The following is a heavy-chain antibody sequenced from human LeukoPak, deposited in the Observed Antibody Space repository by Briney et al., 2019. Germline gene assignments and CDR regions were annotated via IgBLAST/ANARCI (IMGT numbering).Heavy chain of an antibody. CDR2: ISGNGVST. CDR1: GFTFSTYG. D-gene: IGHD3/OR15-3a*01. CDR3: AKVLWTGESFSAHDY. Sequence: GGTLRLSCAASGFTFSTYGMTWVRQAPGKGLEWVSAISGNGVSTYYADSVKGRFTISRDNPKNTLYLQMNSLRAEDTAVYYCAKVLWTGESFSAHDYWGQGTLVTVSS. V-gene: IGHV3-23*01. J-gene: IGHJ4*02.